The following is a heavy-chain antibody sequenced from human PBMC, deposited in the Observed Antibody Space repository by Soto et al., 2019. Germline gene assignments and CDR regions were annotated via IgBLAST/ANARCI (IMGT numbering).Heavy chain of an antibody. CDR3: ARDCGGYSYGKNWFDP. V-gene: IGHV4-31*03. CDR2: IYYSGST. CDR1: GGSISSGGYY. Sequence: QVQLQESGPGLVKPSQTLSLTCTVSGGSISSGGYYWSWIRQHPGKGLEWIGYIYYSGSTYYNPSLKSRLTISVDTSKNQFSLKLSSVTAADTAVYYCARDCGGYSYGKNWFDPWGQGTLVTVSS. J-gene: IGHJ5*02. D-gene: IGHD5-18*01.